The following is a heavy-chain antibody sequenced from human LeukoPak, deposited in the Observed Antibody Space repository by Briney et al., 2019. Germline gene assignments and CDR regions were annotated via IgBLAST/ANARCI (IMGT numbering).Heavy chain of an antibody. CDR3: AIRFSSSWYSDAFDI. CDR1: GGSISSGGYS. J-gene: IGHJ3*02. V-gene: IGHV4-30-2*01. Sequence: SETLSLTCAVSGGSISSGGYSWSWIRQPPGKGLEWIGYIYHSGSTSYNPSLKSRVTISVDTSKNQFSLRLDSVTAADTAVYYCAIRFSSSWYSDAFDIWGQGTTVTVSS. CDR2: IYHSGST. D-gene: IGHD6-13*01.